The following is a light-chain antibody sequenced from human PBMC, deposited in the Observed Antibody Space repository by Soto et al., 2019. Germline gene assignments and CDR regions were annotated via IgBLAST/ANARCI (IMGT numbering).Light chain of an antibody. CDR3: CSYVGKNTYV. CDR2: DVS. J-gene: IGLJ1*01. CDR1: SSDVGGYNY. V-gene: IGLV2-11*01. Sequence: QSALTQPRSASGSPGQSITISCTGTSSDVGGYNYVSWYQQHPAKAPKLIIFDVSKRPSGVPNRFSGSKSGNTASLTISGPRAEDEADYYCCSYVGKNTYVFGTGTKLTVL.